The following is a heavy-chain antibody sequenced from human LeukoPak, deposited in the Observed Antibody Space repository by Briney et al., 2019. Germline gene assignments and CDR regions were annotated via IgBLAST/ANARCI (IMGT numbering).Heavy chain of an antibody. J-gene: IGHJ4*02. CDR2: ISAYNGNT. D-gene: IGHD3-10*01. CDR3: ARDVGTMVRGVIRFDY. V-gene: IGHV1-18*01. CDR1: GYTFTSYG. Sequence: GASVKVSCKASGYTFTSYGISWVRQAPGQGLEWMGWISAYNGNTNYAQKLQGRVTMTTDTSTSTAYMELRSLRSDDTAAYYCARDVGTMVRGVIRFDYWGQGTLVTVSS.